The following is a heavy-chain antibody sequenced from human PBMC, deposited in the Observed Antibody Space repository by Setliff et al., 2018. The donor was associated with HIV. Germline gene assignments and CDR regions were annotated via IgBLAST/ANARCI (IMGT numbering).Heavy chain of an antibody. CDR1: GFTFSTTW. V-gene: IGHV3-74*01. D-gene: IGHD5-12*01. CDR2: INTDGSST. CDR3: AKTSDGYNGMYFFSF. Sequence: PGGSLRLSCAASGFTFSTTWMYWVRQAPGKGLVWVSRINTDGSSTTYADSVKGRFTISRDNAKNTLYLQMNSLRAEDTAIYYCAKTSDGYNGMYFFSFWGRGTLVTVSP. J-gene: IGHJ4*02.